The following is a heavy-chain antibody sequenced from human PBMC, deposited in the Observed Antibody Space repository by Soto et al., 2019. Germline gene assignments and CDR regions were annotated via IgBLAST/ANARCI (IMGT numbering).Heavy chain of an antibody. CDR1: GYTFTSYG. CDR3: ARDDDYPWGSYRHTGHY. J-gene: IGHJ4*02. Sequence: QVQLVQTGAEVKKPGASVKVSCKASGYTFTSYGISWVRQAPGQGLEWMGWISAYNGDTNYAQKRLGRVTITTATSTSTAYMELRSRRSDDTDLYYCARDDDYPWGSYRHTGHYWGQGTLVTVSS. D-gene: IGHD3-16*02. CDR2: ISAYNGDT. V-gene: IGHV1-18*01.